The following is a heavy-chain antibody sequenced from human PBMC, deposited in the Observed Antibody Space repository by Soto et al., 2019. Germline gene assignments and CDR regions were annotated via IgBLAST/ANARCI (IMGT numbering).Heavy chain of an antibody. CDR1: GFTFSCYA. CDR2: IGGSGGST. J-gene: IGHJ6*02. V-gene: IGHV3-23*01. CDR3: ANSPVVVPAAIRGYGYYGMDV. Sequence: EVQLLESGGGLVQPGGSLRLSGAPSGFTFSCYAMSWGRQAPGKGLAWVSAIGGSGGSTSDAGSVKGRFTNSRDNSKNTLYLQMNSLRAEDTAVYYCANSPVVVPAAIRGYGYYGMDVWGQGTTVTVSS. D-gene: IGHD2-2*02.